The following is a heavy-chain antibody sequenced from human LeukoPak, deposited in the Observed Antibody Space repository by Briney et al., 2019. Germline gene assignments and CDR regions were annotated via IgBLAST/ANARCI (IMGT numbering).Heavy chain of an antibody. Sequence: GGSLTPSWAPAGFTFSSYAMHWVRQAAGDGREWVAFISYDGSNKNYADSVKGRFTISRGSFNNTLYLQMNSLRAEDTAVYYCARDPVRVPRTAFYYGSGSYSAFDIWGQGTMVTVSS. CDR2: ISYDGSNK. CDR1: GFTFSSYA. J-gene: IGHJ3*02. CDR3: ARDPVRVPRTAFYYGSGSYSAFDI. D-gene: IGHD3-10*01. V-gene: IGHV3-30*04.